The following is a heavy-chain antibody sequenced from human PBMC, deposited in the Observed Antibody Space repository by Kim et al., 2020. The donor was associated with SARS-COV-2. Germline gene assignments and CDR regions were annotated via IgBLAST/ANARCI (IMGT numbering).Heavy chain of an antibody. V-gene: IGHV1-69*04. CDR2: IIPILGIA. CDR3: AGTVTTLGDYYYGMDV. D-gene: IGHD4-17*01. J-gene: IGHJ6*02. CDR1: GGTFSSYA. Sequence: SVKVSCKASGGTFSSYAISWVRQAPGQGLEWMGRIIPILGIANYAQKFQGRVTITADKSTSTAYMELSSLRSEDTAVYYCAGTVTTLGDYYYGMDVWGQGTTVTVSS.